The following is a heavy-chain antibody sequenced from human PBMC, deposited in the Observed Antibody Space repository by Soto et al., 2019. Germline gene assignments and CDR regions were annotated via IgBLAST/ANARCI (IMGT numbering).Heavy chain of an antibody. Sequence: PGGSLRLSCAASGFTFSNAWMSWVRQAPGKGLEWVGRIKSKTDGGTTDYAAPVKGRFTISRDDSKNTLYLQMNSLKTEDAAVNYCTTDSSIWWQGPTFDYWGQGTLVTVPQ. CDR2: IKSKTDGGTT. CDR3: TTDSSIWWQGPTFDY. J-gene: IGHJ4*02. V-gene: IGHV3-15*01. CDR1: GFTFSNAW. D-gene: IGHD5-12*01.